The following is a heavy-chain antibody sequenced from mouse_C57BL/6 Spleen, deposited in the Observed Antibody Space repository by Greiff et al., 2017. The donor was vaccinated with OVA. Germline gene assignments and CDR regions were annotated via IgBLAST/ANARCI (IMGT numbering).Heavy chain of an antibody. CDR3: ARGRIYDYDGGFDY. Sequence: QVQLQQPGAELVKPGASVKLSCKASGYTFTSYWMQWVKQRPGQGLEWIGEIDPSDSYTNYNQKFKGKATLTVDTSSSTAYMQLSSLTSEDSAVYYCARGRIYDYDGGFDYWGQGTTLTVSS. V-gene: IGHV1-50*01. D-gene: IGHD2-4*01. CDR2: IDPSDSYT. J-gene: IGHJ2*01. CDR1: GYTFTSYW.